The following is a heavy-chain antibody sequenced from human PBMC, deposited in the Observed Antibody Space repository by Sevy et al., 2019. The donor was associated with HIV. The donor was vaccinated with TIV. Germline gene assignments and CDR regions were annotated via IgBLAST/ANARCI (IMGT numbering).Heavy chain of an antibody. Sequence: GGSLRLSCTASGFSFGDYAMTWVRQAPGKGLEWVAFLKNKARGGTVDHAASVKGRFTISRDDSKSIFYLQMNDLRTDDKCVYYCTGWKGAQSIFDYWGQGALVTVSS. J-gene: IGHJ4*02. V-gene: IGHV3-49*04. CDR2: LKNKARGGTV. CDR1: GFSFGDYA. D-gene: IGHD1-1*01. CDR3: TGWKGAQSIFDY.